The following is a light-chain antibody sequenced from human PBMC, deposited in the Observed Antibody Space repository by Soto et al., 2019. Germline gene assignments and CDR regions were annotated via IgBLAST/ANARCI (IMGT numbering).Light chain of an antibody. Sequence: DIVMTQSPDSLAVSLGERASINCKSSQNLLYSSNNKNYLAWYQQKSGQPPKLLIYWASTRESGVPDRFSGSGSGTDFTLTISSLQAEDVAVYYCQQYYASPYTFGQGTKLEIK. V-gene: IGKV4-1*01. CDR1: QNLLYSSNNKNY. CDR3: QQYYASPYT. CDR2: WAS. J-gene: IGKJ2*01.